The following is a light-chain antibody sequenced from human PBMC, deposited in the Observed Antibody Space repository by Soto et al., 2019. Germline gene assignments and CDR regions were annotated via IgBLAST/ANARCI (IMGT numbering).Light chain of an antibody. Sequence: DIQLTQSPSSVPASIGDRVTMTCRASQGVSRWLAWYQQKPGRAPKLLIYKASSLESGVPSRFSGSGSGTEFTLTISSLQPDDSATYYCQQYSSLYTFGQGTKVDIK. V-gene: IGKV1-5*03. J-gene: IGKJ2*01. CDR2: KAS. CDR3: QQYSSLYT. CDR1: QGVSRW.